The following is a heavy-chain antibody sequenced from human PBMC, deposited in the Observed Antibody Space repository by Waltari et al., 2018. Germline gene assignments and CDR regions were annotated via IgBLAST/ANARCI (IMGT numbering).Heavy chain of an antibody. V-gene: IGHV3-30*18. CDR2: ISYDGSNK. CDR3: AKLGDSIHDY. CDR1: GFTFSSYG. D-gene: IGHD3-22*01. Sequence: QVQLVESGGGVVQPGRSLRLSCAASGFTFSSYGMHWVRQAPGKGLEWVAVISYDGSNKYYADSVKGRFTISRDNSKNTLYLQMNSLRAEDMAVYYCAKLGDSIHDYWGQGTLVTVSS. J-gene: IGHJ4*02.